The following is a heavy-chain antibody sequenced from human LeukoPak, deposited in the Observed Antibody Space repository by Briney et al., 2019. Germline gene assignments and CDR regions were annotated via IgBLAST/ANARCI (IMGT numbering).Heavy chain of an antibody. J-gene: IGHJ5*02. CDR2: ISAYNGNT. V-gene: IGHV1-18*01. D-gene: IGHD5-12*01. CDR3: ARDVKWLRFSWFDP. Sequence: ASVKVSCKASGYTFTSYGISWVRQAPGQGLEWMGWISAYNGNTNYAQKLQGRVTMTTDTSTSTAYMKLRSLRSDDTAVYYCARDVKWLRFSWFDPWGQGTLVTVSS. CDR1: GYTFTSYG.